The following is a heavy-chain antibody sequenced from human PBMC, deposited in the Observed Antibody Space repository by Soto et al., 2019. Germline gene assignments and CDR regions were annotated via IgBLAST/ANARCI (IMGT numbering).Heavy chain of an antibody. Sequence: EVQLVESGGGLVQPGGSLRLSCAASGFTVRNDYMSWVRQAPGKGLEWVSVIYFGGRTYYADSVKGRLTISRDSPKNTLYPQVSSLRAEDTAVYYCARDRGAMAGVWGQGTLVIVSS. V-gene: IGHV3-66*01. CDR3: ARDRGAMAGV. D-gene: IGHD2-8*01. CDR2: IYFGGRT. CDR1: GFTVRNDY. J-gene: IGHJ4*02.